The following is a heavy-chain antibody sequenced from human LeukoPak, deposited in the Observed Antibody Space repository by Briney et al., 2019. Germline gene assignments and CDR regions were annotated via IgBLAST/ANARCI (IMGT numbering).Heavy chain of an antibody. D-gene: IGHD6-19*01. V-gene: IGHV3-23*01. CDR3: AKDSSGWYRYFDY. Sequence: GGSLRLSCAASGFTFSSYVMSWVRQAPGKGLEWVSAISGSGGSTYYADSVKGRFTISRDNSKNTLYLQMNSLRAEDTAVYYCAKDSSGWYRYFDYWGQGTLVTVSS. J-gene: IGHJ4*02. CDR2: ISGSGGST. CDR1: GFTFSSYV.